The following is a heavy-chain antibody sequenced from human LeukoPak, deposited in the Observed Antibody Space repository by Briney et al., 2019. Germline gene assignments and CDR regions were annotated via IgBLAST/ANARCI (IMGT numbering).Heavy chain of an antibody. CDR3: AKVGTGNQYGSGDFDL. CDR2: ISSSSTYI. V-gene: IGHV3-21*01. D-gene: IGHD3-10*01. CDR1: GFTFSNAW. Sequence: GGSLRLSCAASGFTFSNAWMSWVRQAPGKGLEWVSAISSSSTYIKYADSVKGRFTISRDNAKSSVYLEMNSLRVEDTAVYYCAKVGTGNQYGSGDFDLWGQGSLVTVSS. J-gene: IGHJ4*02.